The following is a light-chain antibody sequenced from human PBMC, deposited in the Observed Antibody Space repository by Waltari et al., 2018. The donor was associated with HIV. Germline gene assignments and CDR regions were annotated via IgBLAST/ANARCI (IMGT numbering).Light chain of an antibody. CDR2: SAS. V-gene: IGKV1-39*01. CDR1: QNIGNY. CDR3: QQSYITPLT. Sequence: DIQMTQSPSSLTASVGDRVTISCRASQNIGNYVNWYQRKPGEAPQFLLSSASTLQSGVPSRFSVSGSGTDFTLSISSLQPEDFATYYCQQSYITPLTFGPGTKVDVK. J-gene: IGKJ3*01.